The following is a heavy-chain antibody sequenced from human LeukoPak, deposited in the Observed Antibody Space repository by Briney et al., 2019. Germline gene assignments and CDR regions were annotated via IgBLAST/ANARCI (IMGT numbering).Heavy chain of an antibody. CDR2: ISYDGSNK. J-gene: IGHJ4*02. Sequence: PGRSLRLSCAASGFTFSSYGMHWVRQAPGKGLEWVAVISYDGSNKYYADSVKGRFTISRDNSKNTLYLQMNSLRAEDTAVYYCSKGLGQWLGIGYWGQGTLVTVSS. CDR1: GFTFSSYG. V-gene: IGHV3-30*18. D-gene: IGHD6-19*01. CDR3: SKGLGQWLGIGY.